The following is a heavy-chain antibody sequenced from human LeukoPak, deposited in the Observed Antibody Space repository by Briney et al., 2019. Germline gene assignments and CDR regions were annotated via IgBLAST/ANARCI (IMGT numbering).Heavy chain of an antibody. V-gene: IGHV4-39*01. CDR1: GGSISSSSYY. CDR3: ARLLGSSSDY. J-gene: IGHJ4*02. Sequence: SETLSLTRTVSGGSISSSSYYWGWIRQPPGKGLEWIGSIYYSGSTYYNPSLKSRVTISVDTSKNQFSLKLSSVTAADTAVYYCARLLGSSSDYWGQGTLVTVSS. CDR2: IYYSGST.